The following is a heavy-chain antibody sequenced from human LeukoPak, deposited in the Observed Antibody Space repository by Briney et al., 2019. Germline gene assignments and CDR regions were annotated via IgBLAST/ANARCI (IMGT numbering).Heavy chain of an antibody. D-gene: IGHD1-26*01. Sequence: GGSLRLSCAASGFTFSSYWMSWVRQAPGKGLECVANIKQDGSEKYYVDSVKGRFTISRDNAKNSLYLQMNSLRAEDTAVYYCAKDRMSGESGPDYWGQGTLVTVSS. CDR2: IKQDGSEK. CDR3: AKDRMSGESGPDY. J-gene: IGHJ4*02. CDR1: GFTFSSYW. V-gene: IGHV3-7*01.